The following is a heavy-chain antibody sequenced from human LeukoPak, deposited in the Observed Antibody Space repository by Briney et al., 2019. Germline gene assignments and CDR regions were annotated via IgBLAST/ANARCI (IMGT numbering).Heavy chain of an antibody. Sequence: GGSLRLSCATSGFSFTDYPMNWVRQAPGKGLEWISNIRTTAEGAKYAYYADSVKGRVTISRDDGKNTLYLRMNSLRDDDTAVYYCATDQRYAFDYWGQGILVTVSS. D-gene: IGHD3-9*01. V-gene: IGHV3-48*02. CDR3: ATDQRYAFDY. CDR1: GFSFTDYP. CDR2: IRTTAEGAKYA. J-gene: IGHJ4*02.